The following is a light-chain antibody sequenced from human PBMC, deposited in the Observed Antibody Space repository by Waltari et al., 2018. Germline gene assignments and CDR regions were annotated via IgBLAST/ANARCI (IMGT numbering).Light chain of an antibody. Sequence: DIQMTQSPSTLSASVGDRVTITCRASQSISIWLAWYQQKPGRAPELLIYRASYLESGVLSRFSGSGSGTEFTLTISSLQPDDFATYYCQQYKTYYTFGQGTKLEIK. J-gene: IGKJ2*01. V-gene: IGKV1-5*03. CDR1: QSISIW. CDR3: QQYKTYYT. CDR2: RAS.